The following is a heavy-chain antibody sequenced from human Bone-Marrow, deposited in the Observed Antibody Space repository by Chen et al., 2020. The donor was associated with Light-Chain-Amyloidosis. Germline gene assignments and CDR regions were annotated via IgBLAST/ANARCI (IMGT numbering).Heavy chain of an antibody. D-gene: IGHD4-17*01. J-gene: IGHJ4*02. V-gene: IGHV4-39*07. CDR2: IYYSGNT. CDR3: ARVVPPNYGANFNS. Sequence: QLQLQESGPRLVKSSGTLSLTCTVSGGSIMSSSNFWGWLRQAPGKGLDWIGSIYYSGNTYMNSSLKNRVAMSVDTYNNQFSLRLNSVTAADTAVYFCARVVPPNYGANFNSWGQGTLVIVSS. CDR1: GGSIMSSSNF.